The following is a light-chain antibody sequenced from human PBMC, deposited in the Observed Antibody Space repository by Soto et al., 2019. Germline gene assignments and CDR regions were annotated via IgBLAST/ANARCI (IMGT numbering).Light chain of an antibody. V-gene: IGLV2-14*03. Sequence: QSVLTQPASVSGSPGHSITISCTGTGSDIGSYKYVSWYQQHPGKAPKLIIFEVNNRPSGVSDRFSGSKSGNTASLIISGLQAEDEADYYCASSTSISSLGVFGTGTKVTVL. CDR2: EVN. J-gene: IGLJ1*01. CDR1: GSDIGSYKY. CDR3: ASSTSISSLGV.